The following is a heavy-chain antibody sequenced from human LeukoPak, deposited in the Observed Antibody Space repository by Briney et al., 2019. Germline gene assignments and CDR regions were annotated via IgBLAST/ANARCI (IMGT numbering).Heavy chain of an antibody. CDR3: ARDSQEFFQH. CDR1: GFTFDNYA. CDR2: ISGDGGST. V-gene: IGHV3-43*02. J-gene: IGHJ1*01. Sequence: GGSLRLSCAASGFTFDNYAIHWVRQAPGKGLEWFSLISGDGGSTYYADSMKGRFTISRDNSKNSLYPQINTLRTEDTALYYCARDSQEFFQHWGQGTLVTVSS.